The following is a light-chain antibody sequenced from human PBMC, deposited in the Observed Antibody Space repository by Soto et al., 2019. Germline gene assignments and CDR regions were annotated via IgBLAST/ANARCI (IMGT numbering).Light chain of an antibody. Sequence: QSVLTQPPSVSGAPGQRVTISCTGSSSNIGAGYDVHWYQQLPGTAPKLLIYGNSNRPSGVPDRFSGSKSVTSASLAITGLQAEDEADYYCQSYDSSLSGRGVFGGGTQLTVL. J-gene: IGLJ2*01. CDR2: GNS. CDR3: QSYDSSLSGRGV. V-gene: IGLV1-40*01. CDR1: SSNIGAGYD.